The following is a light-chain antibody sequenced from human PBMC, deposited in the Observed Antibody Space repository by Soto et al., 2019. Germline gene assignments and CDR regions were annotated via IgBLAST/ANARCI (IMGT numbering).Light chain of an antibody. CDR2: GVS. CDR3: SSYTSTFTWV. J-gene: IGLJ3*02. Sequence: QSALTQPASVSGSPGQSITISCAGTSSDIGLHNFVSWHQQHPGKAPKFIIYGVSNRPSGVSNRFSASKSGNTASLTISGLQADDEADYYCSSYTSTFTWVVGGGTKLTVL. V-gene: IGLV2-14*01. CDR1: SSDIGLHNF.